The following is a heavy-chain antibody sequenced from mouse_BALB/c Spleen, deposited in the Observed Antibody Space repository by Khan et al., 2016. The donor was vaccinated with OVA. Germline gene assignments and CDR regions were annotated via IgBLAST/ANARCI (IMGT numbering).Heavy chain of an antibody. J-gene: IGHJ4*01. D-gene: IGHD1-1*01. CDR1: GDSITSGF. CDR3: AKSYGRWTMDY. CDR2: VTYSGNT. Sequence: EVQLVESGPSLVKPSQTLSLTCSVTGDSITSGFWNWIRKFPGNKFEYMGYVTYSGNTYYNPSLKSRLSITRDTSKSQYYLQLNSVTTEDTATYFCAKSYGRWTMDYWGQGTSVTVSS. V-gene: IGHV3-8*02.